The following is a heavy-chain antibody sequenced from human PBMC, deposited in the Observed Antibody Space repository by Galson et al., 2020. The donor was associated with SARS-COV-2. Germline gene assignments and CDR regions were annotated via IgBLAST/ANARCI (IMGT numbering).Heavy chain of an antibody. CDR2: ISSSSTI. J-gene: IGHJ4*02. CDR3: ARDGPFGEDSSGYLFDY. CDR1: GFTFSSYS. V-gene: IGHV3-48*04. D-gene: IGHD3-22*01. Sequence: GGSLRLSCAASGFTFSSYSMNWVRQAPGKGLEWVSYISSSSTIYYADSVKGRFTISRDNAKNSLYLQMNSLRAEDTAVYYCARDGPFGEDSSGYLFDYWGQGTLVTVSS.